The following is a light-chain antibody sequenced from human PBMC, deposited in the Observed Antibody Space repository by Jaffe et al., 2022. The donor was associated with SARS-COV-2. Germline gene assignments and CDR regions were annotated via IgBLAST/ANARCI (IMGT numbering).Light chain of an antibody. CDR1: QSVSSNY. CDR2: GAS. Sequence: EIVLTQSPGTLSLSPGERATLSCRASQSVSSNYLAWYQQKPGQAPRLLMYGASNRATGIPDRFSGSGSGTDFTLTISRLEPGDFAVYYCQKYYDSPFTFGPGTKLEIK. J-gene: IGKJ3*01. CDR3: QKYYDSPFT. V-gene: IGKV3-20*01.